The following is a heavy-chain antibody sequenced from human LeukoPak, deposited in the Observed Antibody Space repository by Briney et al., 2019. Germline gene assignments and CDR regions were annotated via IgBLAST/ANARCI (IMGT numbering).Heavy chain of an antibody. CDR2: INHSGST. D-gene: IGHD3-10*01. CDR1: GGSFSGYY. J-gene: IGHJ4*02. V-gene: IGHV4-34*01. CDR3: ARGRCYYGSGSYDY. Sequence: PSETLSLTCAVYGGSFSGYYWSWIRQPPGKGLEWIGEINHSGSTNYNPSLKSRVTISVDTSKNQFSLKLSSVTAADTAVYYCARGRCYYGSGSYDYWGQGTLVTVSS.